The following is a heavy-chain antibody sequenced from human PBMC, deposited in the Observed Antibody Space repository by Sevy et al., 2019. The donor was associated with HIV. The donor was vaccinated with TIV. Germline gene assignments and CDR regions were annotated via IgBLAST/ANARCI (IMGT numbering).Heavy chain of an antibody. CDR1: GFTFSNAW. J-gene: IGHJ4*02. D-gene: IGHD6-13*01. CDR2: IKSKTDGGTT. CDR3: TGLEGGSSWSYFDY. V-gene: IGHV3-15*01. Sequence: GGSLRLSCAASGFTFSNAWMSWVRQAPGKGLEWVGRIKSKTDGGTTDYAAPVKGRFTISRDDSKNTLYLQMNSLKTEDTAGYYCTGLEGGSSWSYFDYWGQGTLVTVSS.